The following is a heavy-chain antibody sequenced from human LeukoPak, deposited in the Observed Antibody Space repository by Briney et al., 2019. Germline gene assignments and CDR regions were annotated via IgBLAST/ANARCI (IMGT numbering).Heavy chain of an antibody. CDR2: ISWNGGSI. CDR3: AKDVGAVAGPYFDY. CDR1: GFTFDDYA. J-gene: IGHJ4*02. V-gene: IGHV3-9*01. D-gene: IGHD6-19*01. Sequence: GGSLRLSCAASGFTFDDYAMHWVRQAPGKGLEWASGISWNGGSIGYADSVKGRFTISRGNAKNSLYLQMNSLRAEDTALYYCAKDVGAVAGPYFDYWGQGTLVTVSS.